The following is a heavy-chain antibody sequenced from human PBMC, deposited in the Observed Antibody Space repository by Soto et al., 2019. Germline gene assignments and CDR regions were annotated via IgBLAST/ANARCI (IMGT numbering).Heavy chain of an antibody. CDR2: ISYDGSNK. D-gene: IGHD4-17*01. Sequence: QVQLVESGGGVVQPGRSLRLSCAASGFTFSSYAMHWVRQAPGKGLEWVAVISYDGSNKYYADSVKGRFTISRDNSKNTLYLQMNSLRAEDTAVYYCARAYGDYFDYWGQGTLVTVSS. V-gene: IGHV3-30-3*01. J-gene: IGHJ4*02. CDR3: ARAYGDYFDY. CDR1: GFTFSSYA.